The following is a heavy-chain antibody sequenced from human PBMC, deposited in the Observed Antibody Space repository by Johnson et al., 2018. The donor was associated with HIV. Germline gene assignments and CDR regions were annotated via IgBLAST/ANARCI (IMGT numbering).Heavy chain of an antibody. Sequence: QVQLVESGGGVVQPGRSLRLSCAASGFTFRSYAMHWVRQAPGQGLEWVAVISYDGSNKFYTDSVKGRFTISRDNSKNTLYLQMNSLRAEDTAVYYCASTGSGSDDAFDIWGQGTMVTVSS. J-gene: IGHJ3*02. CDR3: ASTGSGSDDAFDI. CDR1: GFTFRSYA. V-gene: IGHV3-30*04. CDR2: ISYDGSNK. D-gene: IGHD3-10*01.